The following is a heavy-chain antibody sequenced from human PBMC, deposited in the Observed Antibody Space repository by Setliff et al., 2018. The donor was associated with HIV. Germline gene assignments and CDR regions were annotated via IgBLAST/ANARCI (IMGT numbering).Heavy chain of an antibody. V-gene: IGHV3-74*01. Sequence: GGSLRLSCVASGFTFSNYWMHWVRQAPGKGLVWISRINTDGSSISHADSVKGRFTISRDNAKNTLFLQMNSLRAEDTAVYYCASSNVVVVTASVSDAFDIWGQGTMVTVSS. CDR2: INTDGSSI. D-gene: IGHD2-21*02. CDR3: ASSNVVVVTASVSDAFDI. CDR1: GFTFSNYW. J-gene: IGHJ3*02.